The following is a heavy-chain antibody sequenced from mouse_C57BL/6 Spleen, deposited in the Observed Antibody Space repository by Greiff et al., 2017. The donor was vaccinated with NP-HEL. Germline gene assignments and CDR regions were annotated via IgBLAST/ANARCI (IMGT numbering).Heavy chain of an antibody. CDR3: ARGRTLGREGDY. V-gene: IGHV1-64*01. Sequence: QVQLQQPGAELVKPGASVKLSCKASGYTFTSYWMHWVKQRPGQGLEWIGMIHPNSGSTKYNEKFKSKATLTLDKSSSTAYMQLSSLTSEDSAVYYCARGRTLGREGDYWGQGTTLTVSS. D-gene: IGHD4-1*01. J-gene: IGHJ2*01. CDR1: GYTFTSYW. CDR2: IHPNSGST.